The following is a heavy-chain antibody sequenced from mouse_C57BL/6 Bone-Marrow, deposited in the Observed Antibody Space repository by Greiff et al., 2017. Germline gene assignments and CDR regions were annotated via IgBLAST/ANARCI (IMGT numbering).Heavy chain of an antibody. V-gene: IGHV1-63*01. J-gene: IGHJ4*01. Sequence: VQLQQSGAELVRPGTPVKMSCKASGYTFTNYWIGWAKQRPGHGLEWIGDIYPGGGYTNYNEKFKGKATLTADKSSSTAYMQFSSLTSEDSAIYYCARGKPQGAMDYWGQGTSVTVSS. CDR3: ARGKPQGAMDY. CDR2: IYPGGGYT. CDR1: GYTFTNYW.